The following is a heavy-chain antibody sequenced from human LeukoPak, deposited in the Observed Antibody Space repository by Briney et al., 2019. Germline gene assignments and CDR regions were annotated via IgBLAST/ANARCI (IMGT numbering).Heavy chain of an antibody. J-gene: IGHJ4*02. CDR1: GGSISSSSYY. Sequence: SETLSLTCTVSGGSISSSSYYWSWIRQPAGKGLEWIGRIYTSGSTNYNPSLKSRVTMSVDTSKNQFSLKLSSVTAADTAVYYCASSSGWYYFDYWGQGTLVTVSS. D-gene: IGHD6-19*01. V-gene: IGHV4-61*02. CDR2: IYTSGST. CDR3: ASSSGWYYFDY.